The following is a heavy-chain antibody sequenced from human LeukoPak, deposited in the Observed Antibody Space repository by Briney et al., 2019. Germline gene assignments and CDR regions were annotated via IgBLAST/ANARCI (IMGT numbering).Heavy chain of an antibody. J-gene: IGHJ4*02. V-gene: IGHV3-33*08. CDR1: GLTFSSYG. CDR2: IWYDGSNK. Sequence: GGSLRLSCAASGLTFSSYGMHWVRQAPGKGLEWVAVIWYDGSNKYYADSVKGRFTISRDNSKNTLYLQMNSLRAEDTAVYYCAITSASDTALDYWGQGTLVTVSS. CDR3: AITSASDTALDY. D-gene: IGHD5-18*01.